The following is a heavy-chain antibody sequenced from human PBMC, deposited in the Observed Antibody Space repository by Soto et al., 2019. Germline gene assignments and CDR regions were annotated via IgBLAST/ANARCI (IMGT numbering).Heavy chain of an antibody. CDR3: ARDKGQLVPADGY. D-gene: IGHD6-6*01. CDR1: GFTFSDYY. CDR2: ITSSGSSI. J-gene: IGHJ4*02. Sequence: GGSLRLSCAASGFTFSDYYMSWIRQAPGKGLEWVSYITSSGSSIYYADSVKGRFTISRDNAKNSLYLQMNSLRAEDTAVYYCARDKGQLVPADGYWCQGTLVTVSS. V-gene: IGHV3-11*01.